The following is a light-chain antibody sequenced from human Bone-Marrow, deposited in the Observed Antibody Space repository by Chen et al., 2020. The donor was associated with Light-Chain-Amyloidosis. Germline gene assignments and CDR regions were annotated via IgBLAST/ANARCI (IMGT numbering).Light chain of an antibody. Sequence: SYVLTQPSSVSVAPGQTATIACGGNNIGSTSVHWYQQTPGQAPLLVVYDDSDRPSGIPERLAGSSSGNSATLNSSRVEGGDEGGYDCEEWDRSSDRPVSGGGTKLTVL. J-gene: IGLJ3*02. CDR3: EEWDRSSDRPV. CDR2: DDS. CDR1: NIGSTS. V-gene: IGLV3-21*02.